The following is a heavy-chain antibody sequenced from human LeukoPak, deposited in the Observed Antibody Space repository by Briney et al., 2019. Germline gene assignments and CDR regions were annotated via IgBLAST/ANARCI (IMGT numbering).Heavy chain of an antibody. Sequence: PGGSLRLSCAASGFTFSSYGMHWVRQAPGKGLEWVAVISYDGSNKYYADSVKGRFTISRDNSKNTLYLQMNSLRAEDTAVYYCAKSNYYDSSGYSIDYWGQGTLVTVSS. CDR2: ISYDGSNK. J-gene: IGHJ4*02. CDR3: AKSNYYDSSGYSIDY. CDR1: GFTFSSYG. V-gene: IGHV3-30*18. D-gene: IGHD3-22*01.